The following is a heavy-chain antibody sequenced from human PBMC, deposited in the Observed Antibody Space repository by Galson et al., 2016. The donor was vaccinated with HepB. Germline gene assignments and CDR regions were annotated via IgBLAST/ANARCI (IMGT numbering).Heavy chain of an antibody. D-gene: IGHD3-22*01. V-gene: IGHV3-23*01. CDR3: KQEDDFFDSTDYYVT. Sequence: SLRLSCAASGFTFSNAGVNWVRQAPGKGLEWVSGISARGVTTYYRDSVKGRFIISRDNSENMLYLQMNSLRAEDTAVYFCKQEDDFFDSTDYYVTWGQGTLVVVSS. CDR2: ISARGVTT. J-gene: IGHJ4*01. CDR1: GFTFSNAG.